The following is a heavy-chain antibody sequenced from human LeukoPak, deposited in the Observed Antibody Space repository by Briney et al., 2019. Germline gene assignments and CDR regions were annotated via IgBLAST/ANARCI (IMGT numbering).Heavy chain of an antibody. D-gene: IGHD7-27*01. Sequence: SQTLSLTCAISGDSVSSNSAAWNWIRLSPSRGLEWLGRTYFRSQWYNDYAVSVQSRITINPDTSKNQFSLQLNSVTPEDTAIYYCARGIITGEAPLDYWGQGTLVTVSS. CDR3: ARGIITGEAPLDY. V-gene: IGHV6-1*01. CDR2: TYFRSQWYN. CDR1: GDSVSSNSAA. J-gene: IGHJ4*02.